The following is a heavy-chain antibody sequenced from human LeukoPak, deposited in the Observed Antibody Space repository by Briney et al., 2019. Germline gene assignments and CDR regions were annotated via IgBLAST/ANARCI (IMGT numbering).Heavy chain of an antibody. CDR2: IYYSGST. CDR3: ARQTYYYDSSGYYYFDY. CDR1: GGSISSSSYY. D-gene: IGHD3-22*01. Sequence: SETLSLTCAVSGGSISSSSYYWGWIRQPPGEGLEWLGSIYYSGSTYYNPSLKSRVTISVDTSKNQFSLKLSSVTAADTAVYYCARQTYYYDSSGYYYFDYWGQGSLVTVSS. J-gene: IGHJ4*02. V-gene: IGHV4-39*01.